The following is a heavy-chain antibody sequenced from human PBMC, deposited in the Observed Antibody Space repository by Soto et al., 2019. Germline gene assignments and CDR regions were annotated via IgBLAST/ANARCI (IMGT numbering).Heavy chain of an antibody. J-gene: IGHJ4*02. Sequence: ASVKVSCKASGYTFTAHYMHWVRQAPGQGLEWMGWINPNSGSTNYAQKFQGRVTMTRDTSISTAYMQLGRLTSDDTAVYYCARENLITMVRGVDYWGQGTLVTVSS. D-gene: IGHD3-10*01. V-gene: IGHV1-2*02. CDR1: GYTFTAHY. CDR3: ARENLITMVRGVDY. CDR2: INPNSGST.